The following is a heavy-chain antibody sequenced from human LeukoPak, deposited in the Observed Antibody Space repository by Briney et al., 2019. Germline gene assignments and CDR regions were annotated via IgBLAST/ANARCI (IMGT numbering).Heavy chain of an antibody. CDR1: GYTFTCHS. CDR3: ARGPHGRIYDILTGFDY. J-gene: IGHJ4*02. Sequence: ASVKVSCKASGYTFTCHSMYWVRQAPGQGLEWMGWIKPNSGGTNYAQKFHGRVTMTRDTSISTAYMELSRLRSDDTAVYYCARGPHGRIYDILTGFDYWGQGTLVTVSS. V-gene: IGHV1-2*02. D-gene: IGHD3-9*01. CDR2: IKPNSGGT.